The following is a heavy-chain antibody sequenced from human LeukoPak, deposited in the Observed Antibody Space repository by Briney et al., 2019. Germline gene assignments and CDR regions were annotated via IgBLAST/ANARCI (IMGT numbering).Heavy chain of an antibody. D-gene: IGHD2-15*01. CDR3: ARDPANGVVVAATPGYYYYGMDV. Sequence: GGSLRLSCAAPGFTFSDYYMSWIRQAPGKGLEWVSYISSSGSTIYYADSVKGRFTISRDNAKNSLYLQMNSLRAEDTAVYYCARDPANGVVVAATPGYYYYGMDVWGQGTTVTVSS. J-gene: IGHJ6*02. CDR1: GFTFSDYY. CDR2: ISSSGSTI. V-gene: IGHV3-11*01.